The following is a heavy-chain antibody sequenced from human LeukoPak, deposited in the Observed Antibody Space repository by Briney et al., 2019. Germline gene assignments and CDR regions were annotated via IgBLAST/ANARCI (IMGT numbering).Heavy chain of an antibody. D-gene: IGHD4-23*01. V-gene: IGHV3-30*02. CDR3: AKVFIRGGFDAFDI. Sequence: HPGGSLRLSCAASGFTLSSSGMHWVRQAPGKGLGWVAFIRYDGSNKYYADSVKGRFTISRDNSKNTLYLQMNSLRDEDTAVYYCAKVFIRGGFDAFDIWGQGTMVTVSS. CDR1: GFTLSSSG. J-gene: IGHJ3*02. CDR2: IRYDGSNK.